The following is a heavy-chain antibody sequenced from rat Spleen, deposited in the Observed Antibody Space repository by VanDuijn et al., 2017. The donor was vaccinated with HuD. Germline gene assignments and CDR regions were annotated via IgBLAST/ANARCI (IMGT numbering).Heavy chain of an antibody. CDR3: AKEGDGGYSSYPNWFAY. J-gene: IGHJ3*01. V-gene: IGHV5-7*01. CDR1: GFTFSDYY. CDR2: ISYGDSAGGDST. Sequence: EVQLVESGGGLVQPETSLKLSCAASGFTFSDYYMAWVRQAPKKGLEWVATISYGDSAGGDSTYYRDSVKGRFTISRDNAKSTLSLQMDSLRSEDTATYYCAKEGDGGYSSYPNWFAYWGQGTLVTVSS. D-gene: IGHD1-8*01.